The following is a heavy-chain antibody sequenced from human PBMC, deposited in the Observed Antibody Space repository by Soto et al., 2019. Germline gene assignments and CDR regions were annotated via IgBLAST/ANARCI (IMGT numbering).Heavy chain of an antibody. V-gene: IGHV1-69*13. CDR3: ARHNGYCSGGSCYSGRPSPPHYYYYYGMDV. Sequence: SVKVSCKASGGTFSSYAISWVRQAPGQGLEWMGGIIPIFGTANYAQKFQGRVTITADESTSTAYMELSSLRSEDTAVYYCARHNGYCSGGSCYSGRPSPPHYYYYYGMDVWGQGTTVTVSS. CDR1: GGTFSSYA. CDR2: IIPIFGTA. D-gene: IGHD2-15*01. J-gene: IGHJ6*02.